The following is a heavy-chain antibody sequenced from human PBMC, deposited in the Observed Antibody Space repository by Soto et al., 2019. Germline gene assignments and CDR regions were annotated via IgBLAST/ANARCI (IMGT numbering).Heavy chain of an antibody. Sequence: SGPTLVNPTQTLTLTCTFSGFSLSTSEVGVGWIRQPPGKALELLGIIYWDDDKRYSPLLNKRLTITKDTSKNQVVLTMTNMDPVDTATYYCARSSPPYSSGWCDAFDIWGQGTMVTVS. CDR3: ARSSPPYSSGWCDAFDI. CDR1: GFSLSTSEVG. V-gene: IGHV2-5*02. CDR2: IYWDDDK. D-gene: IGHD6-19*01. J-gene: IGHJ3*02.